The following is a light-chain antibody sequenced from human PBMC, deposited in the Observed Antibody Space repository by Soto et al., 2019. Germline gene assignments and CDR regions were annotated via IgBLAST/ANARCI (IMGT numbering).Light chain of an antibody. CDR1: SSDVGGYDY. CDR2: DVT. CDR3: SSYTSSSTYV. J-gene: IGLJ1*01. Sequence: QSVLAQPASVSGSPGQSVTISCTVTSSDVGGYDYVSWYQHHPGKAPKLVIYDVTYRPSGVSARFSGSKSANTASLTISGLQAEDEADYYCSSYTSSSTYVFGTGTKV. V-gene: IGLV2-14*01.